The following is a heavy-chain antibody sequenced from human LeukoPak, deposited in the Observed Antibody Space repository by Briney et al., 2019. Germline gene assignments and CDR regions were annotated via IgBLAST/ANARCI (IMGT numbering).Heavy chain of an antibody. CDR3: ARGSRGRQWLGDY. CDR1: GGSISSSSYY. V-gene: IGHV4-39*07. Sequence: PSETLSLTCTVSGGSISSSSYYWGWIRQPPGKGLEWIGSIYYSGSTYYNPSLKSRVTISVDTSKNQFSLKLSSVTAADTAVYYCARGSRGRQWLGDYWGQGTLVTVSS. J-gene: IGHJ4*02. CDR2: IYYSGST. D-gene: IGHD6-19*01.